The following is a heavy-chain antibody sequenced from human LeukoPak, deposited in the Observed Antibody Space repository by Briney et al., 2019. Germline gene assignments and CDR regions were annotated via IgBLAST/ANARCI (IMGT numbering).Heavy chain of an antibody. J-gene: IGHJ4*02. D-gene: IGHD4-17*01. CDR2: INHSGST. Sequence: GSLRLSCAASGFTFSSYAMSWVRQAPGKGLEWIGEINHSGSTNYNPSLKSRVTISVDTSKNQFSLKLSSVTAADTAVYYCASRSTVTTPFDYWGQGTLVTVSS. CDR1: GFTFSSYA. CDR3: ASRSTVTTPFDY. V-gene: IGHV4-34*01.